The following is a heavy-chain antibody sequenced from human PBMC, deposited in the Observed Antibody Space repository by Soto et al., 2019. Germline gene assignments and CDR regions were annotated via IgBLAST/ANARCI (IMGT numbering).Heavy chain of an antibody. CDR3: AKDSTSFNGIYDPFDI. D-gene: IGHD1-26*01. J-gene: IGHJ3*02. CDR1: GFIFSNYA. CDR2: IGGEAVST. V-gene: IGHV3-23*01. Sequence: EVQLLESGGGLVQPGGSLRLSCEASGFIFSNYAMSWVRQGPGKGLEWVSVIGGEAVSTNCADSVKGRCTVSRDNSKNTVYLQLDSLRDDVTAVYYCAKDSTSFNGIYDPFDIWGQGTMVTVSS.